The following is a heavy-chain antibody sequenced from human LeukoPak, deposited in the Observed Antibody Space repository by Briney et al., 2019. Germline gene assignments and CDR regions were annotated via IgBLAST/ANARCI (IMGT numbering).Heavy chain of an antibody. CDR1: GYTFTSFG. D-gene: IGHD5-18*01. Sequence: GASVNVSCKASGYTFTSFGISWVRQAPGQGLEWMAWISAYDGNANYAQKFQDRVTMTTDTSTSTAYMELRSLRSDDTAVYYCARTDTAMPPYFDYWGQGTLVTVSS. J-gene: IGHJ4*02. CDR3: ARTDTAMPPYFDY. V-gene: IGHV1-18*01. CDR2: ISAYDGNA.